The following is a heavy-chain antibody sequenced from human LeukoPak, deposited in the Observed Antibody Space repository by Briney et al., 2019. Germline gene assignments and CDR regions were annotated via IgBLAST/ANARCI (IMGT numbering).Heavy chain of an antibody. CDR1: GGTFSSYA. V-gene: IGHV1-69*13. J-gene: IGHJ5*02. CDR3: ARERGRDGYNIRYDWFDP. D-gene: IGHD5-24*01. Sequence: SVKVSCKASGGTFSSYAISWVRQAPGQGLEWMGGIIPIFGTANYAQKFQGRVTITADESTSTAYMELSSLRSEDTAVYYCARERGRDGYNIRYDWFDPWGQGTLVTVSS. CDR2: IIPIFGTA.